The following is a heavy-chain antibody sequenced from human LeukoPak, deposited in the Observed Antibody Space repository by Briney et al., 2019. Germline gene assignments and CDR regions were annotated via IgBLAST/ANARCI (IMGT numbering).Heavy chain of an antibody. Sequence: PSETLSLTCTVSGGSISPFFWSWIRQPPGKGLEWIAHVYHSGTTNYNPSLKSRVGISADAPRNQFSLRLTSVTAADTAVYYCARGACSGGSCLDSWGQGTLVTVSS. V-gene: IGHV4-59*01. J-gene: IGHJ4*02. CDR1: GGSISPFF. CDR3: ARGACSGGSCLDS. D-gene: IGHD2-15*01. CDR2: VYHSGTT.